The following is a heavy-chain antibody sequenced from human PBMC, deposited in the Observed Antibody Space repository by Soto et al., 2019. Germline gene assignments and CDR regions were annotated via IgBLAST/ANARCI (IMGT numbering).Heavy chain of an antibody. CDR3: ARVRPTTDPDY. CDR2: TRNKANSYTT. V-gene: IGHV3-72*01. J-gene: IGHJ4*02. Sequence: PGGSLRLSCAASGFTFSDHYMDWVRQAPGKGLEWVGRTRNKANSYTTEYAASVRGRFTISRDDSKNSLYLQMNSLKTGDTAVYYCARVRPTTDPDYWGRGTLVTVSS. D-gene: IGHD3-10*01. CDR1: GFTFSDHY.